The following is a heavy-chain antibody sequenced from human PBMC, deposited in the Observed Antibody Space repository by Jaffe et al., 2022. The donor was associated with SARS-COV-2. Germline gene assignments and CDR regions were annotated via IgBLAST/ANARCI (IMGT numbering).Heavy chain of an antibody. D-gene: IGHD1-26*01. CDR3: AKDLSNWDLLFDH. CDR2: IIGSGTST. CDR1: GFTFSNYA. Sequence: EVQLLESGGDLVQPGGSLRLSCAASGFTFSNYAMSWVRQAPGKGLEWFSAIIGSGTSTYYADSVKGRFTISRDNSKNTLYLQMNSLRAEDTALYYCAKDLSNWDLLFDHWGQGTLVTVSS. J-gene: IGHJ4*02. V-gene: IGHV3-23*01.